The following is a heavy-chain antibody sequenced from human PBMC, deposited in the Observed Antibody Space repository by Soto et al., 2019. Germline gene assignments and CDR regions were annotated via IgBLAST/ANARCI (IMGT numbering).Heavy chain of an antibody. CDR2: IYNAEST. D-gene: IGHD3-3*01. CDR1: GGSISAYY. V-gene: IGHV4-59*01. CDR3: ARGHDFWSGYYPPSRSYYYMDV. J-gene: IGHJ6*03. Sequence: SETLSLTCTVSGGSISAYYWSWIRQPPGKGLEWIGYIYNAESTKYNPSLESRVTISADTSKNQFSLKLSSVTAADTAVYYCARGHDFWSGYYPPSRSYYYMDVWGKGTTVTVSS.